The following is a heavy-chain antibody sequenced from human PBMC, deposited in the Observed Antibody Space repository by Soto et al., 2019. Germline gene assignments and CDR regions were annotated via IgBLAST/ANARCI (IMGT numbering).Heavy chain of an antibody. CDR3: ARGDSSRRVVDY. D-gene: IGHD3-22*01. CDR1: GFTFSSYS. J-gene: IGHJ4*02. Sequence: EVQLVESGGGLVKPGGSLRLSCAASGFTFSSYSMNWVRQAPGKGLEWVSFIDDKSDYIFYADSVKGRFTISRDNAKSSLFLQMNSLGGEDTAVYFCARGDSSRRVVDYWGQGTLVTVSS. V-gene: IGHV3-21*01. CDR2: IDDKSDYI.